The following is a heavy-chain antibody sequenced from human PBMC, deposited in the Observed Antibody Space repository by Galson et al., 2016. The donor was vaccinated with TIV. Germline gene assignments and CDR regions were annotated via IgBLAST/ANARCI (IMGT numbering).Heavy chain of an antibody. D-gene: IGHD4-23*01. Sequence: SVKVSCKASGYPFTAYTMHWVRQAPGERLEWMGWINIRNGYTKCSQNFEARVTITRDSSATTAFMEVGSLSSEDTAIYYCARDEVVTPVRFDPWGQGTLVTVSS. CDR3: ARDEVVTPVRFDP. J-gene: IGHJ5*02. CDR1: GYPFTAYT. V-gene: IGHV1-3*04. CDR2: INIRNGYT.